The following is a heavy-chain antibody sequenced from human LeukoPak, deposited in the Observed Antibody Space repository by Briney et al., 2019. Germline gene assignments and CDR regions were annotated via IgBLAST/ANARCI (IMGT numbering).Heavy chain of an antibody. D-gene: IGHD4-17*01. CDR1: GFTFSSYI. J-gene: IGHJ4*02. V-gene: IGHV3-21*01. Sequence: TGGSLRLSCAASGFTFSSYIMNWVRQAPGKGLEWVSSISSSSSYIHYADSVKGRFTISRDNAKNSLYLQMNSLRAEDTAVYYCARRYGEHDYWGQGTLVTVSS. CDR3: ARRYGEHDY. CDR2: ISSSSSYI.